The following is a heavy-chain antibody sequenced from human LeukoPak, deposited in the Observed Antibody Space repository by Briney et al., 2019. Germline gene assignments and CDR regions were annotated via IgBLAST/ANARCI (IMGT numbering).Heavy chain of an antibody. CDR3: ARGRAAARQPPGGS. Sequence: SETLSLTCAVYGGSFSGYNWSWIRQPPGKGLEWIGEINHSGSTNYNPSLESRVTLSVDTSKNQFSLNLSSVTAADTAVYYCARGRAAARQPPGGSWGQGTLVTVSS. CDR2: INHSGST. V-gene: IGHV4-34*01. CDR1: GGSFSGYN. D-gene: IGHD6-6*01. J-gene: IGHJ5*02.